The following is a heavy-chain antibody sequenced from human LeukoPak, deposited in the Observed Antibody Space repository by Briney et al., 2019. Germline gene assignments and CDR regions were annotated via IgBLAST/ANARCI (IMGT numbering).Heavy chain of an antibody. Sequence: GGSLRLSCAASGFTVGSNYMSWVRQAPGRGLEWVSVMYSSGTTHHADSVKGRFTISRDNSKNMLYLQMNSLRAEDTAVYYCARDRRYGYYFDYWGQGILVTVSS. CDR2: MYSSGTT. D-gene: IGHD5-18*01. J-gene: IGHJ4*02. CDR3: ARDRRYGYYFDY. V-gene: IGHV3-66*01. CDR1: GFTVGSNY.